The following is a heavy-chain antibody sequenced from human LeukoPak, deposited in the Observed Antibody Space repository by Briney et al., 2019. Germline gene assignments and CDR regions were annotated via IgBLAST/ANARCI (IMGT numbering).Heavy chain of an antibody. J-gene: IGHJ5*02. D-gene: IGHD5-18*01. V-gene: IGHV4-59*01. CDR3: ARVGGYSWTKNWFDP. CDR2: IYYSGST. CDR1: GGSISSYY. Sequence: SETLSLTCTVSGGSISSYYWSWIRQPPGKGLEWIGYIYYSGSTNYNPSLKSRVTISVDTSKNQFSLKLSSVTAADTAVYYCARVGGYSWTKNWFDPWGQGTLVTVSS.